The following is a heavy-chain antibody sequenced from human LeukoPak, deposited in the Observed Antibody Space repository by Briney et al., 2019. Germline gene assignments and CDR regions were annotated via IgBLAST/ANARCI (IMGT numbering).Heavy chain of an antibody. CDR3: ARSQPGIAAAVDY. CDR2: IYYSGST. V-gene: IGHV4-31*03. Sequence: PSQTLSLTCTVSGGSISSGGYYWSWIRQHPGKGLEWIGYIYYSGSTYYNPSLKSRVTISVDTSKNQFSLKLSSVTAADTAVYYCARSQPGIAAAVDYWGQGTLVTVSS. J-gene: IGHJ4*02. CDR1: GGSISSGGYY. D-gene: IGHD6-13*01.